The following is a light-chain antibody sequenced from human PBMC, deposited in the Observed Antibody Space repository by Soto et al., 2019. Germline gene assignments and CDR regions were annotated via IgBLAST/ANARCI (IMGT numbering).Light chain of an antibody. V-gene: IGLV2-14*01. CDR2: DVS. CDR1: SSDVGGNKY. J-gene: IGLJ1*01. CDR3: NAFTGTTYV. Sequence: QSVLTQPASVSGSPGQSITISCTGSSSDVGGNKYVSWYQQYPGKAPKLMICDVSNRPSGVSNRFSGSKSGNTASLTISGLQAEDEADYYCNAFTGTTYVFGTGTKVTVL.